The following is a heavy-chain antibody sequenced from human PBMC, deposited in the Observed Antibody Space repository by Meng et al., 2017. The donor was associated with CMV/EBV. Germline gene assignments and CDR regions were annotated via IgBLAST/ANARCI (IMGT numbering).Heavy chain of an antibody. V-gene: IGHV3-30*04. J-gene: IGHJ4*02. CDR1: GFSFSSYA. CDR2: ISYDGTTK. CDR3: ARDRVYDFWSGDFDH. Sequence: GGSLRLSCRVSGFSFSSYALHWVRHAPGKGLEWVSFISYDGTTKFYAESVKGRFTVSRDNSKNTLYLQLNSLRPEDTAIYYCARDRVYDFWSGDFDHWGQGALVTVSS. D-gene: IGHD3-3*01.